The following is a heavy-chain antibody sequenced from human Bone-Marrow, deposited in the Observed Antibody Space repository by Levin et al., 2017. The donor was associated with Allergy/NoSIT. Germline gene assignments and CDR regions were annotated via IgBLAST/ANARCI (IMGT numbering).Heavy chain of an antibody. Sequence: SETLSLTCTVSGGSIPSSDYYWGWIRQPPGKGLEWIGNVYYTGSTYYNPSLKSRITISVDTSRKLFSLKLSSVTAADAAVYYCARIFKDYGGSNYFDYWGQGTLVTVSS. V-gene: IGHV4-39*07. J-gene: IGHJ4*02. CDR2: VYYTGST. CDR3: ARIFKDYGGSNYFDY. CDR1: GGSIPSSDYY. D-gene: IGHD4-23*01.